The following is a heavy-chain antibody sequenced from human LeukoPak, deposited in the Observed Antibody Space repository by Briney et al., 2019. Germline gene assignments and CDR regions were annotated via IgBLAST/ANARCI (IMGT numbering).Heavy chain of an antibody. Sequence: GGSLRLSGAAPGLSLISNWRTGVRQAQGKGLKWGANMKEDGSEEFYVESVRGRFTVSRDNVKSSLYLQMNSLTAEDTAVYYCARDSYGSGTYFDFWGQGTLVTVSS. J-gene: IGHJ4*02. CDR1: GLSLISNW. CDR3: ARDSYGSGTYFDF. D-gene: IGHD3-10*01. V-gene: IGHV3-7*01. CDR2: MKEDGSEE.